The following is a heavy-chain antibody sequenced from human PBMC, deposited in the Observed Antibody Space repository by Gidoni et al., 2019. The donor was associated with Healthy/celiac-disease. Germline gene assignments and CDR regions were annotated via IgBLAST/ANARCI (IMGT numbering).Heavy chain of an antibody. CDR2: IDPSDSNA. Sequence: EVQLVQSGAEAKTLGESLRISCKGSGYSFTSYWICWLRQMPGKGLEWMGRIDPSDSNANYSPSFQGHVTISADKSIRTAYLQWSSLKASDTAMYYCARVTNYDILTGPVDYYYYGMDVWGQGTTVTVSS. V-gene: IGHV5-10-1*03. D-gene: IGHD3-9*01. CDR1: GYSFTSYW. J-gene: IGHJ6*02. CDR3: ARVTNYDILTGPVDYYYYGMDV.